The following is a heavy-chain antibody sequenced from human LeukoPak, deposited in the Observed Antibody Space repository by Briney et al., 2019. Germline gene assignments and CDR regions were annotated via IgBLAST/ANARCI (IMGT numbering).Heavy chain of an antibody. CDR1: GSTFSSYA. CDR3: ARETYYYDSSGYAFDI. V-gene: IGHV3-30*04. CDR2: ISYDGSNK. Sequence: GGSLRLSCAASGSTFSSYAMHWVRQAPGKGLEWVAVISYDGSNKYYADSVKGRFTISRDNSKNTLYLQMNSLRAEDTAVYYCARETYYYDSSGYAFDIWGQGTMVTVSS. D-gene: IGHD3-22*01. J-gene: IGHJ3*02.